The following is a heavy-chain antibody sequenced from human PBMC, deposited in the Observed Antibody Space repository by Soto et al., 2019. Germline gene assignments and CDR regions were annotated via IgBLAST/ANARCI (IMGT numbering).Heavy chain of an antibody. Sequence: SETLSLTCTVSGGSISSSSYYWGWIRQPPGKGLEWIGSTYYSGSTYYNPSLKSRVTISVDTSKNQFSLKLSSVTAADTAVYYCARLREYSGYDDWFDPWGQGTLVTVSS. J-gene: IGHJ5*02. CDR3: ARLREYSGYDDWFDP. CDR1: GGSISSSSYY. D-gene: IGHD5-12*01. CDR2: TYYSGST. V-gene: IGHV4-39*01.